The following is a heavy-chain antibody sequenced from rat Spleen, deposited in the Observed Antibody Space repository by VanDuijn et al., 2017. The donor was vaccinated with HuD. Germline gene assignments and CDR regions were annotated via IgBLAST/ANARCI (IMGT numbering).Heavy chain of an antibody. D-gene: IGHD4-1*01. CDR2: ISYEGSIT. Sequence: EVQLVESGGGLVQPGKSMKLSCAASGFTFSTYGMAWVRQAPTKGLEGVASISYEGSITYYGDSVKGRFTISRDNAKSTLYLQMNSLRSEDTATYYCARKGLFDFWGQGVMVTVSS. CDR1: GFTFSTYG. J-gene: IGHJ2*01. V-gene: IGHV5-22*01. CDR3: ARKGLFDF.